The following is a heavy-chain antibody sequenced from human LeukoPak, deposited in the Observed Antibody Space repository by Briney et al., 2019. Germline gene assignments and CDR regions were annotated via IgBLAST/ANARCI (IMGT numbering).Heavy chain of an antibody. CDR3: ARKGKVTAGTHYFDY. J-gene: IGHJ4*02. Sequence: ASVKVSCKASGYTFTSYDVQWVRQATGQGLEWRGWMNPNSGNTGYAQRFQGRVTMTRDTSISTAYMELSSLRSEDTAVYYCARKGKVTAGTHYFDYWGQGTLVTVSS. CDR2: MNPNSGNT. CDR1: GYTFTSYD. D-gene: IGHD2-21*02. V-gene: IGHV1-8*01.